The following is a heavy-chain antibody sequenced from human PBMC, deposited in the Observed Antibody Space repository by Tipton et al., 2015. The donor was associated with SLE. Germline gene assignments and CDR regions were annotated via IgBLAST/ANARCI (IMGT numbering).Heavy chain of an antibody. CDR1: GGSISSYY. J-gene: IGHJ6*03. CDR3: AREPLYYYDSSGCYYRYYYYYMDV. V-gene: IGHV4-4*08. Sequence: TLSLTCTVSGGSISSYYWSWIRQPPGKGLEWIGYIYTSGSTNYNPSLKSRVTISVDTSKNQFSLKLSSVTAADTAVYYCAREPLYYYDSSGCYYRYYYYYMDVWGKGTTVTVSS. CDR2: IYTSGST. D-gene: IGHD3-22*01.